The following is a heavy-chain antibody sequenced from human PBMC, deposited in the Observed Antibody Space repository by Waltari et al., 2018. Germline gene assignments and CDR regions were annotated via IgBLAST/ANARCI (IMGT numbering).Heavy chain of an antibody. CDR1: GGAIRSRSNY. V-gene: IGHV4-39*01. CDR3: AKSGTDYGSGSYYKD. CDR2: LFYSGST. J-gene: IGHJ4*01. D-gene: IGHD3-10*01. Sequence: QLQLQESGPGLVKPSETLSLTCTVSGGAIRSRSNYWGWIRPPPGKGLEWLGSLFYSGSTDYNPSLKSRVTISADTSKNQFSLRLSFVTAADTAVYYCAKSGTDYGSGSYYKDWGHGTLVTVSS.